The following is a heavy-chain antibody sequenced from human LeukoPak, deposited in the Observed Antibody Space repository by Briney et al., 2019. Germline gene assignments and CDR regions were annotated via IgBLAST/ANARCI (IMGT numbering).Heavy chain of an antibody. V-gene: IGHV4-59*01. CDR1: GGSISSYY. CDR2: IYYSGST. CDR3: ARGTLGFPPDY. Sequence: SETLSLTCTVSGGSISSYYWSWIRQPPGKGLEWIGYIYYSGSTNYNPSLKSRVTISVDTSKNQFSLKLSSVTVADTAVYYCARGTLGFPPDYWGQGTLVTVSS. J-gene: IGHJ4*02.